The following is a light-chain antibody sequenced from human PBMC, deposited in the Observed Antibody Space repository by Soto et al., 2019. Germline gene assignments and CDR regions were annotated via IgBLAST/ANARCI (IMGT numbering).Light chain of an antibody. J-gene: IGLJ3*02. CDR1: SSDVGGHKY. CDR3: SSYGGSTNFVM. V-gene: IGLV2-8*01. CDR2: EVS. Sequence: QSALTQPPSASGSLGHSVTISCTGTSSDVGGHKYVSWYQHHPGKAPKLILYEVSQRPSGVPHRFSGSKSDNTASLTVSGLQAGDEADYYCSSYGGSTNFVMFGGGTKLTVL.